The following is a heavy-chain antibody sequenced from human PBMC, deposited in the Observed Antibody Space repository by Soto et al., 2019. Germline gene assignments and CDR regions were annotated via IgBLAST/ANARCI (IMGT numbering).Heavy chain of an antibody. Sequence: SQTLSLNCAISGDSVSSNIVTWDWIRQSPSRGLEWLGRTYYRSQWFNDYAVSVKSRMTINADTSKNQFSLQLNYVTPEDTAVYYCARLIGTSWFVGWGQGTPVTVSS. J-gene: IGHJ4*02. D-gene: IGHD6-13*01. CDR3: ARLIGTSWFVG. CDR1: GDSVSSNIVT. V-gene: IGHV6-1*01. CDR2: TYYRSQWFN.